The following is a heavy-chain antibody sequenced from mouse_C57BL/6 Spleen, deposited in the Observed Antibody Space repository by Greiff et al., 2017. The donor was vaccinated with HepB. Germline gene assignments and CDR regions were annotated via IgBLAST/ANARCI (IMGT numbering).Heavy chain of an antibody. CDR2: ILPGSGST. V-gene: IGHV1-9*01. CDR3: ARKTTDYYGSSYVGRFAY. CDR1: GYTFTGYW. D-gene: IGHD1-1*01. J-gene: IGHJ3*01. Sequence: CKATGYTFTGYWIEWVKQRPGHGLEWIGEILPGSGSTNYNEKFKCKATYTADTSSNTAYMQLSSLTTEDSAIYYCARKTTDYYGSSYVGRFAYWGQVTLVTVSA.